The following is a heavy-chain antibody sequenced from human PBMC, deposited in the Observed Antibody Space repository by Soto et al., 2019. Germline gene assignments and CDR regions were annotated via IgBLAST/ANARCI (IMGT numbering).Heavy chain of an antibody. CDR3: ARDMYGDYALDS. CDR2: ISSSGNTI. J-gene: IGHJ4*02. Sequence: EVHLVESGGGLVQPGGSLRVSCAASGFTFSSYSMNWVRQPPGKGLEWVSYISSSGNTIYYADSVKGRFTISRDSANSSLYLQMNSLRAEDTAVYYCARDMYGDYALDSRGQGTLVTVSS. D-gene: IGHD4-17*01. CDR1: GFTFSSYS. V-gene: IGHV3-48*01.